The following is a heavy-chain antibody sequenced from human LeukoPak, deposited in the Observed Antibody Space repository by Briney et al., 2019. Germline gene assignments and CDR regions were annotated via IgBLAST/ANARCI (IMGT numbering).Heavy chain of an antibody. J-gene: IGHJ3*02. CDR1: GFTFYKNW. CDR3: TRDREHAFDI. D-gene: IGHD1-1*01. Sequence: GGSLRLSCAASGFTFYKNWMHWVRQAPGKGLVWVSYIKNDGSDINYADSVKGRFTISRDNARNTLYLQMNSLRVEDTAVYYCTRDREHAFDIWGQGTKVTVSS. CDR2: IKNDGSDI. V-gene: IGHV3-74*01.